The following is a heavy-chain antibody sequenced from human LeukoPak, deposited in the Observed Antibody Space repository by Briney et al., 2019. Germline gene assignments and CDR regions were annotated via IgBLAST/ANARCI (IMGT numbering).Heavy chain of an antibody. D-gene: IGHD2-15*01. Sequence: ASVKVSCKVSGYTLTELSMHWVRQAPGKGLEWMGGFDPEDGETIYAQEFQGRVTMTEDTSTDTAYMELSSLRSEDTAVYYCATDKGTVCSGGSCYRDRFDYWGQGTLVTVSS. CDR3: ATDKGTVCSGGSCYRDRFDY. CDR2: FDPEDGET. CDR1: GYTLTELS. V-gene: IGHV1-24*01. J-gene: IGHJ4*02.